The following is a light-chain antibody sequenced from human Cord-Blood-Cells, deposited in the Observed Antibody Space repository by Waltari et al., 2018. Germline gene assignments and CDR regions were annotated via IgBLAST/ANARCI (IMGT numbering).Light chain of an antibody. V-gene: IGKV4-1*01. CDR1: QRVLYSSNNKNY. Sequence: DIVMTQSPDSLAVSLGERATINCKSSQRVLYSSNNKNYVAWYQQKPGPPPKLLIYWASTWETGGPDRFSGSGSGTDVTLTISSLQAEDVAVYYWQQYYSTPHTMGQGTKLEIK. CDR2: WAS. J-gene: IGKJ2*01. CDR3: QQYYSTPHT.